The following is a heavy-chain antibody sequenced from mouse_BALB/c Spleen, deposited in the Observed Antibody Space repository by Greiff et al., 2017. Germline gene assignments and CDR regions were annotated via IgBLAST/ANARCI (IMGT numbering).Heavy chain of an antibody. CDR1: GYSFTGYF. D-gene: IGHD2-3*01. CDR3: ARLDGYYDAMDY. V-gene: IGHV1-20*02. Sequence: VQLQQSGPELVKPGASVKISCKASGYSFTGYFMNWVMQSHGKSLEWIGRINPYNGDTFYNQKFKGKATLTVDKSSSTAHMELRSLASEDSAVYYCARLDGYYDAMDYWGQGTSVTVSS. CDR2: INPYNGDT. J-gene: IGHJ4*01.